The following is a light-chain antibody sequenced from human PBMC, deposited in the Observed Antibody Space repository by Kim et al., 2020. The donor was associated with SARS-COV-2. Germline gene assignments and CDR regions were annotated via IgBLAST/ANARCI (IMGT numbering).Light chain of an antibody. CDR3: QAWDSSRTV. CDR1: KLGDKD. V-gene: IGLV3-1*01. Sequence: SVSPGQTASITCSGDKLGDKDACWYQQKPGQSPGLVIYRDNKRPSGIPERFSGANSGNTATLTISGTQAIDEAVYCCQAWDSSRTVFGGGTKLTVL. CDR2: RDN. J-gene: IGLJ3*02.